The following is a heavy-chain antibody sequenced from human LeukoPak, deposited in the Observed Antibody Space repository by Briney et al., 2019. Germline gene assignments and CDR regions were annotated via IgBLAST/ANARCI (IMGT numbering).Heavy chain of an antibody. V-gene: IGHV3-30*02. CDR3: AKDLVVPAAMYKTYYYYYGMDV. CDR1: GFTFSSYG. D-gene: IGHD2-2*01. Sequence: PGGSLRLSCAASGFTFSSYGMHWVRQAPGKGLEWAAFIRYDGSNKYYADSVKGRFTISRDNSKNTLYLQMNSLRAGDTAVYYCAKDLVVPAAMYKTYYYYYGMDVWGQGTTVTVSS. CDR2: IRYDGSNK. J-gene: IGHJ6*02.